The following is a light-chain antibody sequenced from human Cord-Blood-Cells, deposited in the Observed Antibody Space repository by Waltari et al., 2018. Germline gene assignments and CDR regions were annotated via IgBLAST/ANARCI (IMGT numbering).Light chain of an antibody. CDR2: EVS. V-gene: IGLV2-8*01. CDR3: SSYAGSNNYV. J-gene: IGLJ1*01. CDR1: SSDVGGYNY. Sequence: QSALTQPPSASGSPGQSVTISCTGTSSDVGGYNYVPWYQHHPAKAPKLIINEVSKRPSGVPDRFSGSKSGNTASLTVSGLQAEDEADYYCSSYAGSNNYVFGTGTKVTVL.